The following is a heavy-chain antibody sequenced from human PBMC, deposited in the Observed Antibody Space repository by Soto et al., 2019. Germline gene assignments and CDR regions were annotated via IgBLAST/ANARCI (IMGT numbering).Heavy chain of an antibody. CDR3: ARDVAYCGGDCYSDGFDP. D-gene: IGHD2-21*02. CDR2: IYHSGSI. Sequence: SETLSLTCAVSGGSISSGGYSWSWIRQPPGKGLEGIGYIYHSGSIYYNPSLKSRVTISVDRSKNQFSLKLSSVTAADTAVYYCARDVAYCGGDCYSDGFDPWGQGTLVTVSS. CDR1: GGSISSGGYS. V-gene: IGHV4-30-2*01. J-gene: IGHJ5*02.